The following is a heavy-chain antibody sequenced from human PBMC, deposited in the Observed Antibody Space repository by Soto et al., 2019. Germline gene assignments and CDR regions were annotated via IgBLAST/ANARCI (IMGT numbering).Heavy chain of an antibody. CDR3: ATQGFGVLHGLVDV. V-gene: IGHV4-59*08. D-gene: IGHD3-10*01. Sequence: QVQLQASGPGLVKPSETLSLTCTVSGGSISSISNHYCSWIRQPPGKGLEWIGYISYSGYTSYNPSLTSRVLXXVXTXXNQFSLNLTSVTAADTAVYYCATQGFGVLHGLVDVWGQGTTVTVSS. CDR1: GGSISSISNHY. CDR2: ISYSGYT. J-gene: IGHJ6*02.